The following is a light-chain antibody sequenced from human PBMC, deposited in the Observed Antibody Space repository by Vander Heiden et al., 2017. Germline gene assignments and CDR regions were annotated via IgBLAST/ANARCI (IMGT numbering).Light chain of an antibody. J-gene: IGKJ3*01. CDR3: QRCHTLAYT. CDR2: YAS. CDR1: QSIDTT. Sequence: EIVLTQSPDFQSVTPKEKVTITCRASQSIDTTLQWYQQKPDQSPKLLIKYASQSFSGVPSRFSGSGSGTDFTLTINGLDSEDAATYYCQRCHTLAYTFGHGTKVDIK. V-gene: IGKV6-21*01.